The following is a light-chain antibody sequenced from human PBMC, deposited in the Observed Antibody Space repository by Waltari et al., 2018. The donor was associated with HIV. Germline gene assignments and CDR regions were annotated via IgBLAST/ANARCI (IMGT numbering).Light chain of an antibody. CDR3: YSAADKNVL. J-gene: IGLJ2*01. Sequence: SYELTQPSSVSVSPGQTARITFSGDALAKKSARWFQQKPGQAPILVIYKDTERPSWIPERFSGSSSGTTVTLTISGAQVEDEADYFCYSAADKNVLFGGGTKLTVL. V-gene: IGLV3-27*01. CDR1: ALAKKS. CDR2: KDT.